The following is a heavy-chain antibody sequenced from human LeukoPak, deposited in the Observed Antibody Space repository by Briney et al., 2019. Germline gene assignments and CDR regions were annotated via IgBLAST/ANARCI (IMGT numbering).Heavy chain of an antibody. CDR1: GFTFDDYA. CDR2: LSWNSGSI. D-gene: IGHD2-15*01. V-gene: IGHV3-9*01. J-gene: IGHJ6*03. Sequence: GGSLRLSCAASGFTFDDYAMHWVRQAPGQGLEGVSGLSWNSGSIGYTDSVKGRFTISRDNSKNTLYLQMNSLRAEDTAVYYCAKDKGIVVVVGYMDVWGKGTTVTISS. CDR3: AKDKGIVVVVGYMDV.